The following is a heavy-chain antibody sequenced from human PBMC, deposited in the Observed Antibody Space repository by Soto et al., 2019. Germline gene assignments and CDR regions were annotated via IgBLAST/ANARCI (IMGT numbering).Heavy chain of an antibody. CDR3: ASLALYDPSINDY. CDR1: GYTFTRFG. D-gene: IGHD2-2*02. Sequence: ASVKVSCKASGYTFTRFGISWVRQAPGQGLEWMGWISTFNGATNYAQKFKDRITLTTDTPTSTSYMELRSLRSDDTAVYYCASLALYDPSINDYWGQGTLVTVSS. CDR2: ISTFNGAT. V-gene: IGHV1-18*01. J-gene: IGHJ4*02.